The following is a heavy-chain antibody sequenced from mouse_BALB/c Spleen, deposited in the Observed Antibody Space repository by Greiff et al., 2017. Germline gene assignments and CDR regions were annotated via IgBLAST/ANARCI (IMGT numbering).Heavy chain of an antibody. V-gene: IGHV1-55*01. D-gene: IGHD2-2*01. CDR1: GYNFTSYW. Sequence: VQLQQPGAELVKPGTSVKLSCKASGYNFTSYWINWVKLRPGQGLEWIGDIYPGSGSTNYNEKFKSKATLTVDTSSSTAYMQLSSLASEDSALYYCARGLREDWYFDVWGAGTTVTVSS. J-gene: IGHJ1*01. CDR2: IYPGSGST. CDR3: ARGLREDWYFDV.